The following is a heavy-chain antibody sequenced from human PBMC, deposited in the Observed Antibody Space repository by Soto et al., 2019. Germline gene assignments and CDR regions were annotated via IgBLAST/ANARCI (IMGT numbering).Heavy chain of an antibody. CDR2: VYPGDSDT. Sequence: GESLKISCQVSGYSFVNYWIGWVRQMPGKGLEWMGNVYPGDSDTDYSPSFQGQVTISADRPISTAYLQWSSLQASDTAIYYCARQSLSSSAFDFWGQGTLVTVSS. CDR3: ARQSLSSSAFDF. CDR1: GYSFVNYW. D-gene: IGHD6-25*01. J-gene: IGHJ5*01. V-gene: IGHV5-51*01.